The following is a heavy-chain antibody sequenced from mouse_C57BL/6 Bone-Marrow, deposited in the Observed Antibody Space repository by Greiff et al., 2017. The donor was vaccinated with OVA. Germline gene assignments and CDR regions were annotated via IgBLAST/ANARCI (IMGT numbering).Heavy chain of an antibody. CDR3: ALRVVTTVVAPLHWYFGV. D-gene: IGHD1-1*01. CDR1: GFSLSTSGMG. V-gene: IGHV8-12*01. J-gene: IGHJ1*03. CDR2: IYWDDDK. Sequence: QVTLKVSGPGILQSSQTLSMTCSFSGFSLSTSGMGVSWIRQPYGKGLEWMAHIYWDDDKRYNPSLKSRLTISKDTSRNQVFLKLTSVDTADTATLYCALRVVTTVVAPLHWYFGVWGTGTTVTVSS.